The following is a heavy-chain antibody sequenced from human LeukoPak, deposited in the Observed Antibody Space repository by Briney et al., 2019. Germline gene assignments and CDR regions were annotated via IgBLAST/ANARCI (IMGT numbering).Heavy chain of an antibody. J-gene: IGHJ4*02. CDR2: INHSGST. CDR3: ARGPWVRGVIRARYIFDY. CDR1: GYSISSGYY. V-gene: IGHV4-38-2*02. D-gene: IGHD3-10*01. Sequence: SEALSLTCTVSGYSISSGYYWGWIRQPPGKGLEWIGEINHSGSTNYNPSLKSRVTISVDTSKNQFSLKLSSVTAADTAVYYCARGPWVRGVIRARYIFDYWGQGTLVTVSS.